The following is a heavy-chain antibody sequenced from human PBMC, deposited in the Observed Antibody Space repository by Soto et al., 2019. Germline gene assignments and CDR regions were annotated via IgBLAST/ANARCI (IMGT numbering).Heavy chain of an antibody. D-gene: IGHD1-26*01. CDR1: GFTFSNYG. CDR2: ISYDGSNT. V-gene: IGHV3-30*18. J-gene: IGHJ4*02. CDR3: AKSHLHYFFFDY. Sequence: GGSLRLSCTASGFTFSNYGIHWVRQAPGKGLEWVAVISYDGSNTAYADSVKGRFTISRDNFKNTVFLQMNSLRAEDAAVYYCAKSHLHYFFFDYWGQGTLVTVSS.